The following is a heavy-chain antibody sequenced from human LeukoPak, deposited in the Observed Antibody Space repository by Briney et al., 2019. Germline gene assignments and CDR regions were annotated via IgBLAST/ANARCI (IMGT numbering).Heavy chain of an antibody. Sequence: GGSLRLSCAASGFTFSSYSMNWVRQAPGKGLEWVSSISSSSSYIYYADSVKGRFTISRDNSKNTLYLQMNSLRAEDTAVYYCAKTRGVRGVLISDAFDIWGQGTMVTVSS. CDR2: ISSSSSYI. V-gene: IGHV3-21*04. CDR1: GFTFSSYS. J-gene: IGHJ3*02. D-gene: IGHD3-10*01. CDR3: AKTRGVRGVLISDAFDI.